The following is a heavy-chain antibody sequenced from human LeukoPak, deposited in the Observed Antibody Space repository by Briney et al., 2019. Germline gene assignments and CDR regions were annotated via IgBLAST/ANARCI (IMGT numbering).Heavy chain of an antibody. CDR3: ARIKGSGSFFSF. CDR1: GYTFSGYF. D-gene: IGHD3-10*01. CDR2: INPNSGGP. J-gene: IGHJ4*02. V-gene: IGHV1-2*02. Sequence: GASVKVSCKASGYTFSGYFLHWVRQAPGQGLEWMGWINPNSGGPNYAQRFQGRVTLTRDTSISTAYMELSSLTSDDTAVYFCARIKGSGSFFSFWGQGTLLTVSS.